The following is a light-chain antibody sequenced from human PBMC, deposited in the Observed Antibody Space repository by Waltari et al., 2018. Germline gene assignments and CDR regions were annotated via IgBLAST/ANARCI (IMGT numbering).Light chain of an antibody. CDR3: SSYTSSSLG. CDR1: SSDVGGYNY. CDR2: EVS. V-gene: IGLV2-14*01. J-gene: IGLJ3*02. Sequence: QSALTKPASVSGSPGQSITISCTGTSSDVGGYNYVSWYQQHPGKAPKLMIYEVSNRPSGFSNRFSGSKSGNTASLTISGLQAEDEADYYCSSYTSSSLGFGGGTKLTVL.